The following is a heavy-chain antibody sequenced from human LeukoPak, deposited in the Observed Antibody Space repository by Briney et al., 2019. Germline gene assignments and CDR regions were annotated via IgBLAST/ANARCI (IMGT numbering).Heavy chain of an antibody. V-gene: IGHV4-39*07. J-gene: IGHJ3*02. CDR1: GGSISGSSYY. Sequence: PSETLSLTCTVSGGSISGSSYYWGWIRQPPGKGLEWIGSIYYSGSTYLNPSLKSRVTISIDKSQTHFSLNLTSVTAADTAIYYCARDLGCSGGACYADAFDIWGQGTMVTVSS. CDR3: ARDLGCSGGACYADAFDI. CDR2: IYYSGST. D-gene: IGHD2-15*01.